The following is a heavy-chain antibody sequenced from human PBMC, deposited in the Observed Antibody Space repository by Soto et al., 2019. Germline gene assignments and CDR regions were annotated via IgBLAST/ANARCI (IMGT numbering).Heavy chain of an antibody. CDR1: GGSFSGYY. CDR3: ARRSYYYDSSGYSG. CDR2: INHSGST. V-gene: IGHV4-34*01. D-gene: IGHD3-22*01. J-gene: IGHJ4*02. Sequence: PSETLSLTCAVYGGSFSGYYWSWIRQPPGKGLEWIGEINHSGSTNYNPSLKSRVTISVDTSKNQFSLKLSSVTAADTAVYYCARRSYYYDSSGYSGWGQGTLVT.